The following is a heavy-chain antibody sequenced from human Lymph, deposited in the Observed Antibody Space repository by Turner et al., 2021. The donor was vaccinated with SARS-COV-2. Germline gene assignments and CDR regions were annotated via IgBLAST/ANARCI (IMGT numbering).Heavy chain of an antibody. V-gene: IGHV3-23*01. J-gene: IGHJ6*02. D-gene: IGHD2-2*02. Sequence: EVQLLESGGGLVQPGGSLRLSCAASGFTFSSSGMRWVRQAPGKGLEWVSVISGSGGSTYYADSVKVRFTISRDNSKNTLYLQMNSLRAEDTAVYYCAKDRVVPPAIWNYYYYYGMDVWGQGTTVTVSS. CDR1: GFTFSSSG. CDR3: AKDRVVPPAIWNYYYYYGMDV. CDR2: ISGSGGST.